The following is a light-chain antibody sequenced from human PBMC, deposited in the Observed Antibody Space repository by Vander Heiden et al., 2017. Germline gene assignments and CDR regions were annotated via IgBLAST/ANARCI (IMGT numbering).Light chain of an antibody. Sequence: DIVMTQSPDSLAVSMGERATINCKCSRSVLYSSNNRNYLARYQQKPGQPPKLLIYWASTLEAWVPDRFSGSGSGTDFTLTIISLQAEDVAVYYCQQYDSMPYTFVQGTKLEIK. CDR2: WAS. V-gene: IGKV4-1*01. J-gene: IGKJ2*01. CDR3: QQYDSMPYT. CDR1: RSVLYSSNNRNY.